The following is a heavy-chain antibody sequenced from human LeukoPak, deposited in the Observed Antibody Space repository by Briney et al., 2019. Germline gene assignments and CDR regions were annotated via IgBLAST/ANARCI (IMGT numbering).Heavy chain of an antibody. D-gene: IGHD6-19*01. CDR1: GFTFSSYA. CDR2: ISYDGSNK. CDR3: ARGTAVRAWVDY. V-gene: IGHV3-30-3*01. J-gene: IGHJ4*02. Sequence: PGGSLRLSCAASGFTFSSYAMHWVRQAPGKGLEWVAVISYDGSNKYYADSVKGRFTISRDNSKNTLYLQMNSLRAEDTAVYYCARGTAVRAWVDYWGQGTLVTVSS.